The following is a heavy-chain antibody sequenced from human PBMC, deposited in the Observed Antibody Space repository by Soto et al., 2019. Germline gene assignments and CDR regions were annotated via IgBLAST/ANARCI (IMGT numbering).Heavy chain of an antibody. CDR1: GDSISTYY. CDR2: TFYSGGT. Sequence: PSETLSLTCTVSGDSISTYYWSWIRQAPGKGLQRIGYTFYSGGTAYNPSLKSRVTMSLDMSKKQISLNLSSVTTADTATYFCARLQLVHKVIDYWGQGTLVTVSS. CDR3: ARLQLVHKVIDY. V-gene: IGHV4-59*01. D-gene: IGHD1-1*01. J-gene: IGHJ4*02.